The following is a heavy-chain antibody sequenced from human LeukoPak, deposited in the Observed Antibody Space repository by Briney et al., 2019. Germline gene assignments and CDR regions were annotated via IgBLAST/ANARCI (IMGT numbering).Heavy chain of an antibody. CDR1: GGSISSYY. V-gene: IGHV4-59*01. J-gene: IGHJ5*02. D-gene: IGHD3-10*01. Sequence: SSETLSLTCTVSGGSISSYYWSWIRQPPGKGLEWIGYIYYSGSTNYNPSLKSRVTISVDTSKNQFSLKLSSVTAADTAVYYCARVHAYGSGMVGQLWFDPWGQGTLVTVSS. CDR3: ARVHAYGSGMVGQLWFDP. CDR2: IYYSGST.